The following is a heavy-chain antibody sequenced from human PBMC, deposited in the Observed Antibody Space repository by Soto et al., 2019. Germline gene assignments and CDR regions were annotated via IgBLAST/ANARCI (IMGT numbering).Heavy chain of an antibody. CDR2: IKQDENGK. V-gene: IGHV3-7*02. CDR1: GFTFSSRW. J-gene: IGHJ4*02. D-gene: IGHD6-13*01. CDR3: ATHDGPAAADLVLAF. Sequence: EVQLVESGGGLVQPGGSLRLSCEASGFTFSSRWMTWVRQGPGKGLEWVANIKQDENGKDYVDSVKGRFTISRDNGKNSLYLQMHSLRAEDTAVYYCATHDGPAAADLVLAFWGPGTLVTVSS.